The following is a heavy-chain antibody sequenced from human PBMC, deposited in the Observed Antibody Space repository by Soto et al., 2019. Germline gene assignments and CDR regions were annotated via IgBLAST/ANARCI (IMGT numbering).Heavy chain of an antibody. Sequence: GGSLRLSCAASGFTFSSYGMHWVRQAPGKGLEWVAVISYDGSNKYYADSVKGRFTISRDNSKNTLYLQMNSLRAEDTAVYYCATVKVMVVAVDWDAFDIWGQGTMVTVSS. CDR1: GFTFSSYG. CDR2: ISYDGSNK. D-gene: IGHD2-15*01. CDR3: ATVKVMVVAVDWDAFDI. J-gene: IGHJ3*02. V-gene: IGHV3-30*03.